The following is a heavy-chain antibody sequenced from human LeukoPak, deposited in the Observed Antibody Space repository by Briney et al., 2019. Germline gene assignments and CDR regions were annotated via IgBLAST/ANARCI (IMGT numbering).Heavy chain of an antibody. D-gene: IGHD3-22*01. J-gene: IGHJ4*02. Sequence: KPGGSLRLSCAASGFTFSSYSMNWVRQAPGKGLEWVPSISSSSSYIYYADSVKGRFTISRDNAKNSLYLQMNSLRAEDTAVYYCARDPHPTYYYDSSGPSGGDYWGQGTLVTVSS. CDR2: ISSSSSYI. CDR1: GFTFSSYS. CDR3: ARDPHPTYYYDSSGPSGGDY. V-gene: IGHV3-21*01.